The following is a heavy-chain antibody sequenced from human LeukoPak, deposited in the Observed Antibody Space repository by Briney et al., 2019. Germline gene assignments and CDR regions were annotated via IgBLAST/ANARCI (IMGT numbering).Heavy chain of an antibody. CDR1: GYTFTGYY. CDR3: ARSRGTYSFDY. CDR2: INPNSGAT. D-gene: IGHD3-10*01. V-gene: IGHV1-2*02. Sequence: ASVKVSCKASGYTFTGYYMHWVRQAPGQGLEWMGSINPNSGATNSAQKFQDRVTMTRDTSISTAYMELSRLTSDDTAVYYCARSRGTYSFDYWGQGALVTVSS. J-gene: IGHJ4*02.